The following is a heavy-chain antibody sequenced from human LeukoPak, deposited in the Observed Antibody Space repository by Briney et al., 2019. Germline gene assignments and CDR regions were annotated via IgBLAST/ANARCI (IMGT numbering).Heavy chain of an antibody. CDR3: ARSHSVWTSFDY. D-gene: IGHD3/OR15-3a*01. Sequence: SETLSLTCTVFGGSISSYYWSWIRQPPGKGLEWIGHIYYSGSTNYNPSLKSRVTISVDTSKNQFSLKLSSVTAADTAVYYCARSHSVWTSFDYWGQGTLVTVSS. V-gene: IGHV4-59*01. J-gene: IGHJ4*02. CDR2: IYYSGST. CDR1: GGSISSYY.